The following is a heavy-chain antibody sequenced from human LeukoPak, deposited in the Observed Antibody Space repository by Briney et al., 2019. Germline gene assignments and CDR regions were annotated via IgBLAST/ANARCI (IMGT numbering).Heavy chain of an antibody. CDR2: VNGGGSST. V-gene: IGHV3-23*01. CDR1: GFTFSASA. J-gene: IGHJ4*02. Sequence: GGSLRLSCAASGFTFSASAMNWVRQAPAKGLEWVSSVNGGGSSTYYADSVKGRFTISRDNSRNTLYLQMNSLRAEDTAVYYCAKGWIVGAMDYWGQGTLVTVSS. D-gene: IGHD1-26*01. CDR3: AKGWIVGAMDY.